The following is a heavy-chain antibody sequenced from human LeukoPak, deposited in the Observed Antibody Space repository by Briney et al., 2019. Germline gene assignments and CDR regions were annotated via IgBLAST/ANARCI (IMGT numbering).Heavy chain of an antibody. CDR1: GFTFSSYD. CDR3: ARGRSLYCSSCSPFDY. D-gene: IGHD2-2*01. CDR2: IWYDGSGK. Sequence: PGGSLRLSCAASGFTFSSYDMHWVRQAPGKGLELVAVIWYDGSGKYYADSVKGRFTISRDNSKNTLYLQMNSLRAEDTAVYYCARGRSLYCSSCSPFDYWGQGTLVTVSS. V-gene: IGHV3-33*01. J-gene: IGHJ4*02.